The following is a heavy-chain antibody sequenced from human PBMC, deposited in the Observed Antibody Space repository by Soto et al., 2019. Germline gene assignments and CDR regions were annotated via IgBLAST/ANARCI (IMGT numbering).Heavy chain of an antibody. V-gene: IGHV3-48*04. CDR2: IGIGSSTT. CDR1: GFTFRNYG. CDR3: AKDMKWGGMTTIHYFDS. D-gene: IGHD4-17*01. Sequence: GGSLRLSCAASGFTFRNYGMNWVRQAPGKGLEWVSYIGIGSSTTYYADSVKGRFTISRDNAKNSLFLQMNSLRPEDTALYYCAKDMKWGGMTTIHYFDSWGQGTQVTVSS. J-gene: IGHJ4*02.